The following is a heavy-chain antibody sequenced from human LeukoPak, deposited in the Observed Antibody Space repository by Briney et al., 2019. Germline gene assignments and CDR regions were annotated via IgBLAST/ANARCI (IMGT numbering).Heavy chain of an antibody. CDR2: MSSDGSDK. D-gene: IGHD5-18*01. V-gene: IGHV3-30*04. CDR3: VKGGPDTRGVAFQH. Sequence: GGSLRLSCAASGFTFSSYAMHWVRHSPGKGLEWLAVMSSDGSDKFYAESVKGRFTISRDNSKNKLYLQMNSLRLEDKAVYYCVKGGPDTRGVAFQHWGQGTLVIVS. J-gene: IGHJ1*01. CDR1: GFTFSSYA.